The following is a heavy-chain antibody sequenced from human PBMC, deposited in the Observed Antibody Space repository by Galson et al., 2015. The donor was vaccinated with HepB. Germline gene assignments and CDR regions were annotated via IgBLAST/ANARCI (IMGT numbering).Heavy chain of an antibody. D-gene: IGHD2-8*01. V-gene: IGHV3-23*01. Sequence: SLRLSCAASGFTFSSYAMSWVRQAPGKGLEWVSAISGSGGSTYYADSVKGRFTISRDNSKNTLYLQMNSLRAEDTAVYYCAKDCTNGVCNDYWGQGTLVTVSS. CDR1: GFTFSSYA. CDR3: AKDCTNGVCNDY. J-gene: IGHJ4*02. CDR2: ISGSGGST.